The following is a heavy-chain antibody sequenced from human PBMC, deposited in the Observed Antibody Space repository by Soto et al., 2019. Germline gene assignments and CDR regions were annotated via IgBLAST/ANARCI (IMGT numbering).Heavy chain of an antibody. CDR1: GGSFSGYY. CDR2: INHSGST. D-gene: IGHD2-15*01. Sequence: PSDTLSLTCAVYGGSFSGYYWSWIRQPPGKGLEWIGEINHSGSTNYNPSLKSRVTISVDTSKNQFSLKLSTVTAADTAVYYCARVVCSGGSCYLKSFDYWGQGTLVNVSS. CDR3: ARVVCSGGSCYLKSFDY. J-gene: IGHJ4*02. V-gene: IGHV4-34*01.